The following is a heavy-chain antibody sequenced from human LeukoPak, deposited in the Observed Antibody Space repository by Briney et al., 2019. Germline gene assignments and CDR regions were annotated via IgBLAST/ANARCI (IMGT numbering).Heavy chain of an antibody. J-gene: IGHJ4*02. CDR2: INPNSGDT. CDR3: ASGPSDLGSSSQY. V-gene: IGHV1-2*02. Sequence: GASLKVSCKASEYTFTGYHVHWVRQAPGQGLEWMGWINPNSGDTNYAQKFQGRVTMTRDTSISTAYMELSSLRSDDTAVYYCASGPSDLGSSSQYWGQGTLVTVSS. CDR1: EYTFTGYH. D-gene: IGHD6-6*01.